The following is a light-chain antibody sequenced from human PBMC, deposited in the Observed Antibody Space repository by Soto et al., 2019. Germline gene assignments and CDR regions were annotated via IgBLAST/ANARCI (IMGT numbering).Light chain of an antibody. Sequence: QSVLTQPASVSGSPGQSITISCTGTSSDVGSYNLVSWYQQHPGEAPKLMIYGGTKRPSGVSNRFPGSKSGNTASLTISGLQAEDEADYYCCSYAGITTYYVFGTGTKSPS. CDR1: SSDVGSYNL. V-gene: IGLV2-23*01. CDR3: CSYAGITTYYV. J-gene: IGLJ1*01. CDR2: GGT.